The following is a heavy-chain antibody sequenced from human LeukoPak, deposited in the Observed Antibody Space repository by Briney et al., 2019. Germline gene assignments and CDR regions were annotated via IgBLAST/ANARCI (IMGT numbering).Heavy chain of an antibody. V-gene: IGHV1-69*04. CDR3: ARESNYDFWSGYSFDY. CDR1: GGTFSSYA. Sequence: SVKVSCKASGGTFSSYAISWVRQAPGQGLEWMGRIIPILGIANYAQKFQGRVTITADKSTSTAYMELSRLRSEDTAVYYCARESNYDFWSGYSFDYWGQGTLVTVSS. D-gene: IGHD3-3*01. CDR2: IIPILGIA. J-gene: IGHJ4*02.